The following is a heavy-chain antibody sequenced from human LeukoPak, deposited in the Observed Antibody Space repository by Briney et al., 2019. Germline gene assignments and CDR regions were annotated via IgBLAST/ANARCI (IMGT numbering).Heavy chain of an antibody. CDR3: ARDSGYSYADDY. D-gene: IGHD5-18*01. J-gene: IGHJ4*02. CDR2: ITYNSGTI. V-gene: IGHV3-48*02. CDR1: GFTFRSYA. Sequence: QPGGPLRLSCAASGFTFRSYAMQWVRQAPGKGLEWVSYITYNSGTIFYADSVKGRFTISRDNAKDSLYLQMSSLRDEDTAVYYCARDSGYSYADDYWGQGTLVTVSS.